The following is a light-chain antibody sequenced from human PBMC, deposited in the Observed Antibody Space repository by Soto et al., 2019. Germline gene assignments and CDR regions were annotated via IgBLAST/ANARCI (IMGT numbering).Light chain of an antibody. V-gene: IGLV1-40*01. CDR3: QSYDTSLSGYWV. CDR2: RNN. J-gene: IGLJ3*02. Sequence: QSVLTQPPSVSGAPGQRVTISCTGSSFNIGAGYDVHWYQQLPGTAPKLLIYRNNNRPSGVPDRFSGSKSGTSASLAITGLQTEDEADYYCQSYDTSLSGYWVFGGGTKLTVL. CDR1: SFNIGAGYD.